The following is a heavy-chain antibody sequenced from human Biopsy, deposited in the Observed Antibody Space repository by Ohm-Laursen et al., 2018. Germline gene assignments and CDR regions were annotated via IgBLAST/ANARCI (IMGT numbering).Heavy chain of an antibody. Sequence: PSDTLSLTCTVSGDSISSYYWGWIRQPPGKGLEWIGYVHYTGITDYNRSLQSRVTISVDTSKNHFSLRLRSVTPADTAIYYCARDRGYYSDRTVPGYFDLWGRGTLVTVSS. CDR1: GDSISSYY. J-gene: IGHJ2*01. V-gene: IGHV4-59*01. D-gene: IGHD3-22*01. CDR3: ARDRGYYSDRTVPGYFDL. CDR2: VHYTGIT.